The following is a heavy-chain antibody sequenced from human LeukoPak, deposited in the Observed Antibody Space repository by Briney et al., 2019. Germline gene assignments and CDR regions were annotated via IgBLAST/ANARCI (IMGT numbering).Heavy chain of an antibody. D-gene: IGHD6-6*01. V-gene: IGHV5-51*01. CDR1: GYSFANSW. Sequence: GESLKISCKGSGYSFANSWIGWVRQMPGKGLEWMGIIYPGDSDIRYSLSFQGQVTISADKSISTAYLQWSSLKASDTAMYYCARQYTSSSGWSDPWGQGTLVTVSS. CDR3: ARQYTSSSGWSDP. J-gene: IGHJ5*02. CDR2: IYPGDSDI.